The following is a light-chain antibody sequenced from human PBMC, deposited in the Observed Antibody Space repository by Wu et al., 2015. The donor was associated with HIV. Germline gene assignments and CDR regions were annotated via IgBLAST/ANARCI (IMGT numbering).Light chain of an antibody. V-gene: IGKV3-15*01. J-gene: IGKJ1*01. CDR3: QHYYTWHTWQT. Sequence: AILSCRASQNSEQQFSLVPAETWPGSQALIYGASTRATGIPDRFSGSGSGTEFTLTINHMQSEDFAVYYCQHYYTWHTWQTFGQGTKVEIK. CDR1: QNSEQQ. CDR2: GAS.